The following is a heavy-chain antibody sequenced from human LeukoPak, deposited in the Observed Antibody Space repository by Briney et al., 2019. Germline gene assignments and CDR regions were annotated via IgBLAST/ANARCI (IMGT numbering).Heavy chain of an antibody. CDR2: IRYDGSNK. J-gene: IGHJ4*02. Sequence: PGGSLRLSCAASGFTFSSYGMHWVRQAPGKGLEWVAFIRYDGSNKYYADSVKSRFTISRDNSKNTLYLQMNSLRAEDTAVYYCAKDFVDDFWSGQYDWGQGTLVTVSS. V-gene: IGHV3-30*02. CDR3: AKDFVDDFWSGQYD. D-gene: IGHD3-3*01. CDR1: GFTFSSYG.